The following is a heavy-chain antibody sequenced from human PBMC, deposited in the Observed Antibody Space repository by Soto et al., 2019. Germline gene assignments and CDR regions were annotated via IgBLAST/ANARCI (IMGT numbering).Heavy chain of an antibody. CDR2: INHSGST. V-gene: IGHV4-34*01. Sequence: QVQLQQWGAGLLKPSETLSLTCAVYGGSFSGYYWSWIRQPPGKGLEWIGEINHSGSTNYNPSLRSRXXIXVXLSKNQFSLKLSSVTAADTAVYYCARAGGYSYGPDYWGQGTLVTVSS. D-gene: IGHD5-18*01. CDR1: GGSFSGYY. J-gene: IGHJ4*02. CDR3: ARAGGYSYGPDY.